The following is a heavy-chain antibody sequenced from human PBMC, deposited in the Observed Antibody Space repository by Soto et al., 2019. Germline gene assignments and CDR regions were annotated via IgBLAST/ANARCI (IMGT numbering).Heavy chain of an antibody. Sequence: QLQLQESGPGLVKPSETLSLTCTVSGGSINTSSFYWGWVRQPPGKRLEWIGSIYYSGSASSNPSLKSRLTISVDTSKDSLSLTLSSVTAADTAVYFCERRPLVRVIIPYYFDSWCQGTLVTVSS. CDR2: IYYSGSA. CDR3: ERRPLVRVIIPYYFDS. CDR1: GGSINTSSFY. V-gene: IGHV4-39*01. J-gene: IGHJ4*02. D-gene: IGHD3-10*01.